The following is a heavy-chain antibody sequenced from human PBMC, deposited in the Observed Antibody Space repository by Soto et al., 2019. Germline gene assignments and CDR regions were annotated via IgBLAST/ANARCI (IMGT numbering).Heavy chain of an antibody. V-gene: IGHV4-59*01. Sequence: RVTISVDTSKNQFSLKLSSVTAADTAVYYCAKAMVSPMTTPKDGFDIWGQGTMVTVSS. J-gene: IGHJ3*02. CDR3: AKAMVSPMTTPKDGFDI. D-gene: IGHD4-17*01.